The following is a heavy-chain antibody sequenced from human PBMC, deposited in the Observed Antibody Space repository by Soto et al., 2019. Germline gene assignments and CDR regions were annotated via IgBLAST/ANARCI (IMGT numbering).Heavy chain of an antibody. D-gene: IGHD5-18*01. CDR3: ARDRRQGYKSGLDAFGI. V-gene: IGHV1-46*01. CDR1: GYTFTNYY. Sequence: GASVKVSCKASGYTFTNYYIHWVRQAPGQGLEWMGIIIPSGGAATYAQKFQGRATMTRDTSTSTVYMEVNSLRSEDTAVYYCARDRRQGYKSGLDAFGIWGQGTMVTVSS. J-gene: IGHJ3*02. CDR2: IIPSGGAA.